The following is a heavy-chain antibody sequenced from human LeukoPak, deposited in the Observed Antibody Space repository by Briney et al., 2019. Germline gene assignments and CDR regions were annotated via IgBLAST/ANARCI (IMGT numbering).Heavy chain of an antibody. V-gene: IGHV3-30*02. Sequence: GGSLRHSCAASGFTFSSYGMHCVRQAPGKGLDRQPLIRYDGRNKYFAGNVEGRFTLSRDNSKTTPYLQTNSPRADDTAVSYRAKDGLTMKPTTFDYCGQGAQVTVSS. J-gene: IGHJ4*02. CDR1: GFTFSSYG. CDR2: IRYDGRNK. CDR3: AKDGLTMKPTTFDY. D-gene: IGHD3-22*01.